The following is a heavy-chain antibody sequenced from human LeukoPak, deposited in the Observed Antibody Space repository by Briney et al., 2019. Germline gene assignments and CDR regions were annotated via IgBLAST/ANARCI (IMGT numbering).Heavy chain of an antibody. V-gene: IGHV3-48*01. J-gene: IGHJ4*02. Sequence: ETLSLTCAVSGGSISSSSYYWGWIRQAPGKGLEWVSYISGTSLTIYYADSVKGRFTISRDNAKNSLYLQMNSLRAEDTAVYYCAGDLRAVAGRRPFDYWGQGTLVTVSS. CDR2: ISGTSLTI. D-gene: IGHD6-19*01. CDR1: GGSISSSS. CDR3: AGDLRAVAGRRPFDY.